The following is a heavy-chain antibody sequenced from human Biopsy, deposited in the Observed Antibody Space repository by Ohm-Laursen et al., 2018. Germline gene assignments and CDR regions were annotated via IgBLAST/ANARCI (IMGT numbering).Heavy chain of an antibody. J-gene: IGHJ4*02. CDR2: FDREERKT. Sequence: SVKVSCKVSGYTLTELSIHWVRQTGGKGLEWMGGFDREERKTVYAEKFQGRVTMTEDTSTETVYMEVTSLRSDDTAVYYCATGPYYDTRFYYNVRPFDFWGQGTLVTVSS. V-gene: IGHV1-24*01. D-gene: IGHD3-10*01. CDR3: ATGPYYDTRFYYNVRPFDF. CDR1: GYTLTELS.